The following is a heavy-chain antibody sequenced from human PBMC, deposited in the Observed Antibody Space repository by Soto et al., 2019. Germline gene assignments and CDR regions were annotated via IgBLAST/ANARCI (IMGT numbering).Heavy chain of an antibody. D-gene: IGHD3-16*01. J-gene: IGHJ3*01. CDR1: GYNFNPFL. CDR3: ARLLGASPDALDF. Sequence: APLKISGEGSGYNFNPFLISWLRQMPGKGLEWMGRIDPSDSYSDYSPSFKGHVSISSDKSVTTAYLTWSSLKASDTAIYYCARLLGASPDALDFWGQGTMVTASS. V-gene: IGHV5-10-1*01. CDR2: IDPSDSYS.